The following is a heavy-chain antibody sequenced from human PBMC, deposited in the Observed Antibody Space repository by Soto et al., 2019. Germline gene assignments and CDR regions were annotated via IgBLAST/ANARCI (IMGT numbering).Heavy chain of an antibody. J-gene: IGHJ5*02. CDR3: AVRGYSYGYNWRWFDP. CDR1: GFTFSDYY. CDR2: ISSSSSYT. V-gene: IGHV3-11*06. Sequence: GGSLRLSCAASGFTFSDYYMSWIRQAPGKGLEWVSYISSSSSYTNYADSVKGRFTISRDNAKNSLYLQMNSLRAEDTAVYYCAVRGYSYGYNWRWFDPWGQGTLVTVSS. D-gene: IGHD5-18*01.